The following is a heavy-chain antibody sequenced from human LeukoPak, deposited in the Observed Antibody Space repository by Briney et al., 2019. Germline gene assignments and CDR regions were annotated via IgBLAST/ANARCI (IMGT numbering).Heavy chain of an antibody. CDR3: ATSSRWATGLYYFDY. CDR1: GYTFSNYA. J-gene: IGHJ4*02. D-gene: IGHD1-26*01. CDR2: INAGNGNT. Sequence: ASVKVSCKASGYTFSNYAMHWVRQAPGQRLEWMGWINAGNGNTKYSQKFQGRVTMTEDTSTDTAYMELSSLRSEDTAVYYCATSSRWATGLYYFDYWGQGTLVTVSS. V-gene: IGHV1-3*01.